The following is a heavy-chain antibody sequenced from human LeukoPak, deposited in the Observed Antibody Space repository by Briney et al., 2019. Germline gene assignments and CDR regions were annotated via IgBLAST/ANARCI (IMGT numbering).Heavy chain of an antibody. J-gene: IGHJ4*02. CDR1: GYTFTSYD. CDR2: MNPNSGNT. D-gene: IGHD3-16*01. CDR3: ARGAELGDYVSVDY. Sequence: ASVKVSCKASGYTFTSYDINWVRQATGQGLEWMGWMNPNSGNTGYAQKFQGRVTMTRNTSISTAYMELSSLRSEDTAVYYCARGAELGDYVSVDYWGQGTLVTVSS. V-gene: IGHV1-8*01.